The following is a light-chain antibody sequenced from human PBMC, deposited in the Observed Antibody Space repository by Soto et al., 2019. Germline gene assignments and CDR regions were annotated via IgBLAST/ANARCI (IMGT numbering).Light chain of an antibody. CDR3: QQYNNWPPV. V-gene: IGKV3-15*01. Sequence: EIVMTQSPATLSVSPGERATLSFSASQSVSSNLAWYQQKPGQAPRLLIYGASTRATGIPARFSGSGSGTEFTLTISSLQSEDFAVYYCQQYNNWPPVFGGGTKVDI. CDR2: GAS. CDR1: QSVSSN. J-gene: IGKJ4*01.